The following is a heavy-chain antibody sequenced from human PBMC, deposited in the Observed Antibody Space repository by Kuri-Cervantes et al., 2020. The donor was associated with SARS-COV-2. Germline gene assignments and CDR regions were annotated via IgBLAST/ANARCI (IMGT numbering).Heavy chain of an antibody. CDR1: GFTFSNYG. V-gene: IGHV3-30*18. J-gene: IGHJ6*01. D-gene: IGHD3-10*01. CDR2: ISYDGTIR. CDR3: AKAVRGHYASGSRDTGGMDV. Sequence: GESLKISCVVSGFTFSNYGMHWVRQAPGKGLEWVAVISYDGTIRYYADSVKGRFTISRDNSRNTVDLQMNSPRGDDTAVYYCAKAVRGHYASGSRDTGGMDVWGQGATVTVSS.